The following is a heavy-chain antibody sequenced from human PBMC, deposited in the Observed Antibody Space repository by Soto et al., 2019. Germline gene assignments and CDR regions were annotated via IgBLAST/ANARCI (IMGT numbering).Heavy chain of an antibody. J-gene: IGHJ6*02. CDR3: AGTYYDFWSGYPNGMDV. CDR2: ISAYNGNT. Sequence: ASVKVTCKASGYTFTSNGSSWVRQAPGQGLEWMGWISAYNGNTNYAQKLQGRVTMTTDTSTSTAYMELRSLRSDDTAVYYCAGTYYDFWSGYPNGMDVWGQGTTVTVSS. D-gene: IGHD3-3*01. CDR1: GYTFTSNG. V-gene: IGHV1-18*01.